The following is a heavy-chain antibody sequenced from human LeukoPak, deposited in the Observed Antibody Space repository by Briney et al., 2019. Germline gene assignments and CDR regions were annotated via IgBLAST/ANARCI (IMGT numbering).Heavy chain of an antibody. V-gene: IGHV5-51*01. CDR1: GYSFTSYW. J-gene: IGHJ6*04. Sequence: GESLKISCKGSGYSFTSYWIAWVRQMPGKGLEWMGIIYPGDSDTTYSPSFQGQVTISADKSISTAYLHWSSLKASDTAMYYCARLRSSRYKDFYYGMDVWGKGTTVTVSS. CDR2: IYPGDSDT. CDR3: ARLRSSRYKDFYYGMDV. D-gene: IGHD5-18*01.